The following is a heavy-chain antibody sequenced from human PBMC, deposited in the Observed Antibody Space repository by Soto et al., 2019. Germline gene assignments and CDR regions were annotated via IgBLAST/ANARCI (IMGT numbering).Heavy chain of an antibody. CDR2: IIPILGIA. J-gene: IGHJ5*02. D-gene: IGHD2-2*01. V-gene: IGHV1-69*02. Sequence: ASLKVSCTATGGTFSSYTISWVRQAPGQGLEWMGRIIPILGIANYAQKFQGRVTITADKSTSTAYMELSSLRSEDTAVYYCARGLVVSAAIGPWGHGTLFTVPS. CDR1: GGTFSSYT. CDR3: ARGLVVSAAIGP.